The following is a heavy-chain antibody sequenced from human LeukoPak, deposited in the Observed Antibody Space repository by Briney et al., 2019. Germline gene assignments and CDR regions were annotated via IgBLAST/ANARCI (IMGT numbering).Heavy chain of an antibody. CDR2: MSSTGINT. V-gene: IGHV3-23*01. Sequence: PGGSLRLSCAASGFTFHNYAITWVRQAPGKGLEWVSTMSSTGINTYYADSVKGRFTLSRDNSKTTLYLQMNSLRAEDTAVYYCAKDLGGNWNYFDSWGQGTLVTVSS. CDR3: AKDLGGNWNYFDS. CDR1: GFTFHNYA. D-gene: IGHD1-7*01. J-gene: IGHJ5*01.